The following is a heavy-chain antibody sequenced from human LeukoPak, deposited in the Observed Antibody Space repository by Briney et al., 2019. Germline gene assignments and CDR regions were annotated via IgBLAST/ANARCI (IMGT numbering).Heavy chain of an antibody. CDR3: ARDLGDCGGDCYWFDP. CDR2: INHSGST. CDR1: GGSFSGYY. J-gene: IGHJ5*02. V-gene: IGHV4-34*01. D-gene: IGHD2-21*02. Sequence: SSETLSLTCAVYGGSFSGYYWSWIRQPPGKGLGWIGEINHSGSTNYNPSLKSRVTISVDTSKNQSSLKLSSVTAADTAVYYCARDLGDCGGDCYWFDPWGQGTLVTVSS.